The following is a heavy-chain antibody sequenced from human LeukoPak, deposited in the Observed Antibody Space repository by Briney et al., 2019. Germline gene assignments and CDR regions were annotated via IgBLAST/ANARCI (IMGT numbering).Heavy chain of an antibody. Sequence: SVKVSCKASGGTFSSYAISWVRQAPGQGLEWMGGIIPIFGTANYAQKFQGRVAMTRDTSTRTVNMELSSLRSEDTAVYYCARDYNGNSYFDYWGQGTLVTVSS. J-gene: IGHJ4*02. CDR1: GGTFSSYA. D-gene: IGHD4-23*01. V-gene: IGHV1-69*05. CDR2: IIPIFGTA. CDR3: ARDYNGNSYFDY.